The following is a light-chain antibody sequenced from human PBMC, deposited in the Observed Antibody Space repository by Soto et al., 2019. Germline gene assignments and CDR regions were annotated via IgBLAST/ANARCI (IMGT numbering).Light chain of an antibody. CDR3: QTWGTGIVV. CDR1: SGHSSYA. J-gene: IGLJ2*01. V-gene: IGLV4-69*01. CDR2: VNSDGSQ. Sequence: QAVVTQSPSASASLGASVKLTCTLSSGHSSYAIAWHQQQPEKGPRYLIKVNSDGSQSKGDGIPDRFSGSSSGGERYLTISSLQSEDEADYYCQTWGTGIVVFGGGTKLTVL.